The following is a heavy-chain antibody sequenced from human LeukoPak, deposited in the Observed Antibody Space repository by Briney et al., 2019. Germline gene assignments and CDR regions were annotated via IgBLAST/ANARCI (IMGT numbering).Heavy chain of an antibody. CDR2: INPSGGST. CDR1: GYTFTSYY. V-gene: IGHV1-46*01. J-gene: IGHJ6*03. Sequence: ASVKVSCKASGYTFTSYYIYWVRQAPGQGLEWMGLINPSGGSTNYAQKFQGRVTMTRDTSTSTVYMELSSLRSEDTAVYYCARGPSITMVRGGQWYYYMDVWGKGTTVTISS. CDR3: ARGPSITMVRGGQWYYYMDV. D-gene: IGHD3-10*01.